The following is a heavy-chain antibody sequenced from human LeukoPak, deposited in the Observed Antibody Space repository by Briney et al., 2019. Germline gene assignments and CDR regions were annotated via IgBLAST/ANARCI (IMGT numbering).Heavy chain of an antibody. V-gene: IGHV3-23*01. D-gene: IGHD3-9*01. Sequence: GGSLRLSCAASGFTFSSYAMSWVRQAPGKGLEWVSAFSGSGGDTYYADSVKGRFTISRDNSKNTLYLQMNSLRAEDTAVYYCAKARFDWLMGYYYYYMDVWGKGTTVTISS. CDR3: AKARFDWLMGYYYYYMDV. CDR2: FSGSGGDT. CDR1: GFTFSSYA. J-gene: IGHJ6*03.